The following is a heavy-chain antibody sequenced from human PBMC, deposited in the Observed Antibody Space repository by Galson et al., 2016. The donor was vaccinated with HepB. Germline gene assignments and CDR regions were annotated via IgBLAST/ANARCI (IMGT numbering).Heavy chain of an antibody. V-gene: IGHV3-53*01. D-gene: IGHD3-10*01. Sequence: SLRLSCAASGFTVSSNYMSWVRQAPGKGLEWVSVIYSGGSTYYADSVKGRFSISRDNSKNTLSLQMNSLRAEDTAVYYFARESRMVRGVITYFFDYWGQGTLVTVSS. CDR1: GFTVSSNY. CDR2: IYSGGST. CDR3: ARESRMVRGVITYFFDY. J-gene: IGHJ4*02.